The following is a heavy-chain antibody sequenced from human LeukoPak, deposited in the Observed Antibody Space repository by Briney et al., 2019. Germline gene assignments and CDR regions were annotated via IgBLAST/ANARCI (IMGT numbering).Heavy chain of an antibody. D-gene: IGHD5-24*01. CDR2: IYYSGST. CDR1: GGSISRYY. V-gene: IGHV4-59*08. J-gene: IGHJ5*02. CDR3: AGEPFVEMATARPP. Sequence: SETLSLTCTVAGGSISRYYWSWIRQPPGKGLEWIGYIYYSGSTNYNPSLKSRVTISVDMSKNQFSLKLGSVSAADTAVYYCAGEPFVEMATARPPWGQGTLVTVSS.